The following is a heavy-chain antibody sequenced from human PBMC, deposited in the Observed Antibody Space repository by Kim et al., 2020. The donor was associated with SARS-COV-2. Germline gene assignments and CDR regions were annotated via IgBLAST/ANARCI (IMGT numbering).Heavy chain of an antibody. J-gene: IGHJ5*02. Sequence: GSATSTPSLKSRVTMSVDTAKHQFSLKLSSVTAADTAVYYCARGGNWFDPWGQGTLVTVSS. V-gene: IGHV4-4*07. CDR2: GSA. CDR3: ARGGNWFDP.